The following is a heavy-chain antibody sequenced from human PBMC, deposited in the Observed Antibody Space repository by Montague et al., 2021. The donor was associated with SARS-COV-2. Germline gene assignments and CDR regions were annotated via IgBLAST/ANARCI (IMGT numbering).Heavy chain of an antibody. J-gene: IGHJ4*02. Sequence: SETLSLTCTVSGGSISSYYWSWIRQPPGKGLEWIGYIYYNGSTNYNPSLKSRVTISVDTSKNQFSLKLSSVTAAGTAVYYCARHALGYFDWLNEGYFDYWGQGTLVTVSS. V-gene: IGHV4-59*08. CDR2: IYYNGST. CDR1: GGSISSYY. CDR3: ARHALGYFDWLNEGYFDY. D-gene: IGHD3-9*01.